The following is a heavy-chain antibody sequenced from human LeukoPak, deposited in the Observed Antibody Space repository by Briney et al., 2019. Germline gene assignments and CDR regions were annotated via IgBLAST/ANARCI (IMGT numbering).Heavy chain of an antibody. CDR3: ARAGAPYCSNGVCYEKSWFDP. J-gene: IGHJ5*02. Sequence: ASVKVSCKASGYTFTGYYMYWVRQAPGQGLDWMGWINPNSGGANYAQKFQGRVTMTRDTSISTAYMELSSLRSDDTAVYYCARAGAPYCSNGVCYEKSWFDPWGQGTLVTVSS. CDR2: INPNSGGA. CDR1: GYTFTGYY. D-gene: IGHD2-8*01. V-gene: IGHV1-2*02.